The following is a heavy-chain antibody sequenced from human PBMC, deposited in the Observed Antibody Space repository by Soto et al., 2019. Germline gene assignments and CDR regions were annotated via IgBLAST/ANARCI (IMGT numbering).Heavy chain of an antibody. CDR1: GGTFGSYA. CDR2: IIPIPGTA. D-gene: IGHD2-2*01. Sequence: HVQLVQSGAEVKKPGSSVKVSCKASGGTFGSYAISWVRQAPGQGLEWMGGIIPIPGTANYAQKFQGRVTIAADESPSTAYIELSSLRCEDTAVYSCASSVGSGASLETYYYYYYGMDVWGQGTTVTDCS. V-gene: IGHV1-69*01. J-gene: IGHJ6*02. CDR3: ASSVGSGASLETYYYYYYGMDV.